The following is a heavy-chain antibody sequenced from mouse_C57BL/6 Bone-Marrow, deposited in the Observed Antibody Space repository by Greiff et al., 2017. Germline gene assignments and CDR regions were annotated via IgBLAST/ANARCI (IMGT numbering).Heavy chain of an antibody. CDR3: ARRWFAY. V-gene: IGHV5-17*01. CDR2: ISRGSSTI. Sequence: EVMLVESGGGLVKPGGSLKFSCAASGFTFRDYGMHWVRQAPEKGLEWVAYISRGSSTIYYADTVKGRFTISRDNAKNTLFLQMTSLRSEDTAMXYCARRWFAYWGQGTLVTVSA. J-gene: IGHJ3*01. CDR1: GFTFRDYG.